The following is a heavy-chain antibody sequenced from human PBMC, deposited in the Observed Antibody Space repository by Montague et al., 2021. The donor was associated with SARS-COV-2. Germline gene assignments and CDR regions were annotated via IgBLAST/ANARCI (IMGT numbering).Heavy chain of an antibody. J-gene: IGHJ4*02. V-gene: IGHV3-30*09. D-gene: IGHD3-16*01. Sequence: SLRLSCAASGFTFSDYAIYWVRQAPGKGLEWVALISYDGSNKYYADSVKGRFAISRDNSENTLYLQMNSLRAEDTAVYFCARDRLKWGMITFGGNDYWGQGTLVTVSS. CDR2: ISYDGSNK. CDR3: ARDRLKWGMITFGGNDY. CDR1: GFTFSDYA.